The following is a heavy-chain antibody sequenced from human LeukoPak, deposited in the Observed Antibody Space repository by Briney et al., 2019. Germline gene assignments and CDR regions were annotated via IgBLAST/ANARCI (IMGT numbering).Heavy chain of an antibody. CDR1: GGSLSGNY. Sequence: PSETLSLTCVVYGGSLSGNYWSWIRQPPGKGLEWIGEINNSGSTNYSPSLKSRITISVDTSKNQFSLKVSSVTAADTAVYYCARGYNRGSYYNYWGQGTLVTVSS. CDR2: INNSGST. V-gene: IGHV4-34*01. J-gene: IGHJ4*02. CDR3: ARGYNRGSYYNY. D-gene: IGHD1-26*01.